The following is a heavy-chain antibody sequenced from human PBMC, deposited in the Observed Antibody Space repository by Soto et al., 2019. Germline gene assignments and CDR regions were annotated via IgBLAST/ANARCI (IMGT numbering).Heavy chain of an antibody. CDR3: ARYYYDSSGSKLYYYYGMDV. Sequence: SETLSLTCTVSGGSISSGDYYWSWIRQPPGKGLEWIGYIYYSGSTYYNPSLKSRVTISVDTSKNQFSLKLSSVTAADTAVYYCARYYYDSSGSKLYYYYGMDVWGQGTTVTV. D-gene: IGHD3-22*01. J-gene: IGHJ6*02. CDR2: IYYSGST. V-gene: IGHV4-30-4*01. CDR1: GGSISSGDYY.